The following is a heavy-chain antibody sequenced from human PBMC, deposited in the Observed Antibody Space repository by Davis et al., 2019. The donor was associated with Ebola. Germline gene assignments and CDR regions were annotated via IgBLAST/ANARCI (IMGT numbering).Heavy chain of an antibody. CDR2: IYPGDSDT. CDR3: ARRTRYDSSARKVYFDY. Sequence: PGGSLRLSCKGSGYSFTSYWIGWVRQMPGKGLEWMGIIYPGDSDTRYSPSFQGQVTISADKSISTAYLQWSSLKASDTAMYYCARRTRYDSSARKVYFDYWGQGTLVTVSS. V-gene: IGHV5-51*01. CDR1: GYSFTSYW. J-gene: IGHJ4*02. D-gene: IGHD3-22*01.